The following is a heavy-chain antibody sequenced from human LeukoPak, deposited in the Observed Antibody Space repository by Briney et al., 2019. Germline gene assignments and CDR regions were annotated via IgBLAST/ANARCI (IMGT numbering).Heavy chain of an antibody. CDR3: ARHRDYYDT. V-gene: IGHV4-59*08. CDR2: IYSSGSA. D-gene: IGHD3-22*01. Sequence: KPSETLSLTCTVSGSSINNNFWTWIRQPPGKGLEWIGYIYSSGSANYNPSTKSRVIISGDTSKNQISLKLTSVTAADTAVYFCARHRDYYDTWGRGTLVTVSS. CDR1: GSSINNNF. J-gene: IGHJ4*01.